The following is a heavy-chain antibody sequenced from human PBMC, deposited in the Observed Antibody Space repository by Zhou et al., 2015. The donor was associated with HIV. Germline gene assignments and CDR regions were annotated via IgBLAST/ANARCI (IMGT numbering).Heavy chain of an antibody. J-gene: IGHJ6*02. Sequence: QVQLVQSGAEVKKPGSSVKVSCKASGGTFSSYTLTWVRQAPGQGLEWMGGIIPVFGTANYAQKFKGRVTITADESTSTVYMELSSLRSEDTAVYYCARLRTTGGVRMWVDGMDVWGQGTTVTVSS. CDR1: GGTFSSYT. CDR2: IIPVFGTA. V-gene: IGHV1-69*01. D-gene: IGHD3-16*01. CDR3: ARLRTTGGVRMWVDGMDV.